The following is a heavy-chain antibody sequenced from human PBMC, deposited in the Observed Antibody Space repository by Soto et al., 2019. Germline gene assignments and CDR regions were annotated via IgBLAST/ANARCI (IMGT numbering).Heavy chain of an antibody. CDR3: ARGGYSGYDSHWFDP. Sequence: QVQLVQSGAEVKKPGSSVKVSCKASGGTFSSYAISWVRQAPGQGLEWMGGIIPIFGTANYAQKFQGRVTITADESTSAAYMDLSSLRSENTAVYYCARGGYSGYDSHWFDPWGQGTLVTVSS. D-gene: IGHD5-12*01. CDR1: GGTFSSYA. V-gene: IGHV1-69*12. CDR2: IIPIFGTA. J-gene: IGHJ5*02.